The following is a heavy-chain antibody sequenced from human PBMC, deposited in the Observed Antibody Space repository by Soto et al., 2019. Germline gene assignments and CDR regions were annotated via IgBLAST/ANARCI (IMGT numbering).Heavy chain of an antibody. J-gene: IGHJ4*02. CDR1: GFTFSSYA. CDR2: ISYDGRNK. Sequence: QVQLVESGGGVVQPGRSLRLSCAASGFTFSSYAMHWVRQAPGKGLERVAVISYDGRNKYYADSVKGRFTISRDDSKYTMYLQMNSLRAEDTAVYYCASSPPVVTAPFDYWGQGTMVTVSS. D-gene: IGHD2-21*02. V-gene: IGHV3-30*04. CDR3: ASSPPVVTAPFDY.